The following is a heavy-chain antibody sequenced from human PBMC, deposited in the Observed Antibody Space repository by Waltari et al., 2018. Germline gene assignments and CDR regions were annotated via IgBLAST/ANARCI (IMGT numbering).Heavy chain of an antibody. J-gene: IGHJ4*02. V-gene: IGHV3-20*04. CDR3: ARGLSIRAMTMVVTIDY. CDR2: ISWNGGSI. D-gene: IGHD4-17*01. CDR1: GFTFDDYG. Sequence: EVQLVESGGGVVRPGGSLRLSCAASGFTFDDYGMSWVRQVPGKGREWVSGISWNGGSIGYADSVKGRFTISRDNAKNSLYLQMNSLRDEDTAVYYCARGLSIRAMTMVVTIDYWGQGTLVTVSS.